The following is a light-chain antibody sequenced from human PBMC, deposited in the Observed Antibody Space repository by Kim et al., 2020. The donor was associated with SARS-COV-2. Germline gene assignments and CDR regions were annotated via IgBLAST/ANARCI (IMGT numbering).Light chain of an antibody. V-gene: IGLV1-47*02. Sequence: PGHTVTPSSSDSSSNTGSDYVYWYPKLPGPAPTPPIYHHKQRPSSDPDPFSGSKSGTSPSLAISGIRSEDEAVYYCATWDDSHVVFGGGTQLT. CDR3: ATWDDSHVV. J-gene: IGLJ2*01. CDR2: HHK. CDR1: SSNTGSDY.